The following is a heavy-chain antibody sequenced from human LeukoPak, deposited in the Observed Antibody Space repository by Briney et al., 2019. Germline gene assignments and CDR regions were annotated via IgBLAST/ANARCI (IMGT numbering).Heavy chain of an antibody. J-gene: IGHJ4*02. CDR1: GFTFSSHA. CDR2: ISGSGGST. D-gene: IGHD3-3*01. V-gene: IGHV3-23*01. CDR3: ANSITIFGVVIPYSFDY. Sequence: GGSLRLSCAASGFTFSSHAMSWVRQAPGKGLEWVSAISGSGGSTYYADSVKGRFTISRDNSKNTLYLQMNSLRAEDTAVYYCANSITIFGVVIPYSFDYWGQGTLVTVSS.